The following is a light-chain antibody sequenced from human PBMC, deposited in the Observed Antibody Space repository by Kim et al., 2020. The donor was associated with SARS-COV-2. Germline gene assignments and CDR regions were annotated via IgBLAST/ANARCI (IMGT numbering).Light chain of an antibody. CDR1: QSVSST. CDR2: GAP. V-gene: IGKV3-15*01. Sequence: VYAGETATLACRASQSVSSTSPGYQQKPGKAPRLLIYGAPARATGIPARFSGGGSGTEFTLTISSLQSEDFVVYYCQQYNNWPQTFGPGTKVDIK. CDR3: QQYNNWPQT. J-gene: IGKJ3*01.